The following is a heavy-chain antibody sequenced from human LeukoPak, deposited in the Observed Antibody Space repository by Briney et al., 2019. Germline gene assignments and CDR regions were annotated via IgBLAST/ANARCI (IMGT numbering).Heavy chain of an antibody. CDR1: GFMFSGYS. V-gene: IGHV3-48*01. CDR3: ARGRQRYHFDY. CDR2: ISSSGGDT. J-gene: IGHJ4*02. Sequence: GGSLRLSCAASGFMFSGYSMDWVRQAPGKGLEWVSYISSSGGDTHYTDSVKGRFTISRDNAKNSLYLQMNSLRAEDTAVYYCARGRQRYHFDYWGQGTLVTVSS. D-gene: IGHD5-24*01.